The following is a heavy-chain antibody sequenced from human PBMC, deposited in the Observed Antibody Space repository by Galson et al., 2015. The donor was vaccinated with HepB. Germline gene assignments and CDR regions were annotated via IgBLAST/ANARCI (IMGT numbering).Heavy chain of an antibody. CDR2: IYSGGTT. D-gene: IGHD2-15*01. CDR1: GFPVTDNY. Sequence: SLRLSCAVSGFPVTDNYMSWVRQAPGKGLEWLSVIYSGGTTNYADSLKGRFTISRDNSKNTVYLHISSLRVEDTAVYYCARSYCTGGSCYFDDWGQGTLLTVSS. V-gene: IGHV3-53*01. J-gene: IGHJ4*02. CDR3: ARSYCTGGSCYFDD.